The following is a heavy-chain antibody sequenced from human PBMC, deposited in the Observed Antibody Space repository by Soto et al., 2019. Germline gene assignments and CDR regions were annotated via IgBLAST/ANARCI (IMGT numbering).Heavy chain of an antibody. D-gene: IGHD1-26*01. V-gene: IGHV5-10-1*01. CDR3: AAEWEPYYFDY. CDR2: IDPSDSYT. Sequence: EFLKTSFKGSGYSFTSYWLSWVRQIPGKGLEWMGRIDPSDSYTNYSPSFQGHVTISADRSISTAYLQWSSLKASDTAMYYCAAEWEPYYFDYWGQGTLVTVSS. J-gene: IGHJ4*02. CDR1: GYSFTSYW.